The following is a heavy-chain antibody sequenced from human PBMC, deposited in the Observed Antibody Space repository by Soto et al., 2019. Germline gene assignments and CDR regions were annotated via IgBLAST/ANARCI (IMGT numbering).Heavy chain of an antibody. CDR2: IYWDDDK. Sequence: QITLKESGPPLVKPTQTLTLTCTFSGFSLSTSGVGVDWIRQPPGKALEWLALIYWDDDKRYSPSLKSRLTITKDTSKNQVVLTMTNMDPVDTATYYCARDSSGYYGWDYWGQGTLVTVSS. D-gene: IGHD3-22*01. CDR1: GFSLSTSGVG. V-gene: IGHV2-5*02. J-gene: IGHJ4*02. CDR3: ARDSSGYYGWDY.